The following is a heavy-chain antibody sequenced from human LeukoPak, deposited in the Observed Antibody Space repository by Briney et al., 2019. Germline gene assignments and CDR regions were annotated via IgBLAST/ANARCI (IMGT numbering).Heavy chain of an antibody. CDR2: ISSSSDLM. J-gene: IGHJ4*02. D-gene: IGHD3-10*01. CDR1: GFSLSISG. Sequence: GGSLRLSCEASGFSLSISGMNWVGQAPGKGLEWVSYISSSSDLMSYVDSVKGRFTVSRDNAKNSLFLQMNSLRDEDTAVYYCARVLRGLYNLGDWGQGTLVTVSS. V-gene: IGHV3-48*02. CDR3: ARVLRGLYNLGD.